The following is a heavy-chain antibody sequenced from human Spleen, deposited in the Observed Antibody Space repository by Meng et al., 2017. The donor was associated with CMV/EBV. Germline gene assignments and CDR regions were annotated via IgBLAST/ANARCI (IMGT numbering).Heavy chain of an antibody. J-gene: IGHJ5*02. CDR2: ISSSSRYI. Sequence: GGSLRLSCAASGFTFSSYRMNWVRQAPGKGLEWVSSISSSSRYIYYADSVKGRFTISRDNAKNSLYLQMNSLRVDDTAVYYCARDQEYSESQFLDPWFDPWGQGTLVTVSS. CDR1: GFTFSSYR. CDR3: ARDQEYSESQFLDPWFDP. V-gene: IGHV3-21*01. D-gene: IGHD1-26*01.